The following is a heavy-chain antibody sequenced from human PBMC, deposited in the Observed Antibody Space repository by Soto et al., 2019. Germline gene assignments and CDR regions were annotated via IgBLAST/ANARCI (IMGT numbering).Heavy chain of an antibody. V-gene: IGHV3-33*01. CDR1: GFTFRTHG. Sequence: ESGGGVVQPGRSLRLSCAASGFTFRTHGMYWVRQAPGKGLEYVANIWYDGSNKYYADSVKGRFTISRDNSKSTLYLQMDSLRAEDTAVYYCARDLLGSSPAFDYWGQGTLVTVSS. CDR2: IWYDGSNK. J-gene: IGHJ4*02. D-gene: IGHD1-26*01. CDR3: ARDLLGSSPAFDY.